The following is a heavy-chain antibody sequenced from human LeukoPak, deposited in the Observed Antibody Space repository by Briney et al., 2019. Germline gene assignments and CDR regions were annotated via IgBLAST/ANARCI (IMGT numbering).Heavy chain of an antibody. D-gene: IGHD2-8*01. J-gene: IGHJ3*02. V-gene: IGHV1-8*03. CDR3: ARQRGGQYEDAFDI. CDR1: GYTFTNYD. Sequence: ASVKVSCKASGYTFTNYDIHWVRQATGQGLEWMGWINPFTANTGYAQHFQGRITITRNTSITTAYMELSSLRSEDTAVYYCARQRGGQYEDAFDIWGQGTVVTVSS. CDR2: INPFTANT.